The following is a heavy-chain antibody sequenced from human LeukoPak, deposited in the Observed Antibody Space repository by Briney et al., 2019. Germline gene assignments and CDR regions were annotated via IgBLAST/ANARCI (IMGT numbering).Heavy chain of an antibody. J-gene: IGHJ6*02. Sequence: SGTLSLTCAVSGASISSSNWWSWVRQPPGKRLEWIGEIYHGGSTNYNPSLKSRVTISVDKSKNQFSLKVNSVTAADTAVYYCARGPAMVRGVLIPYGMDVWGQGTTVTVSS. D-gene: IGHD3-10*01. CDR3: ARGPAMVRGVLIPYGMDV. CDR1: GASISSSNW. CDR2: IYHGGST. V-gene: IGHV4-4*02.